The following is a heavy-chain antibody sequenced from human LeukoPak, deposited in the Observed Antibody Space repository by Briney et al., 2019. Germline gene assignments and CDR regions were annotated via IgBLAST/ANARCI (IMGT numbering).Heavy chain of an antibody. J-gene: IGHJ6*03. CDR2: ITWNSGHI. D-gene: IGHD2-15*01. Sequence: GGSLRLSCAASGFTFGEYAMHWVRQTPGKGLEWVSSITWNSGHIGYADSVKGRFTISRDNAKNSLYLQIHSLRAEDTALYYCAKGGYCSGGSCYSTQSRYYHYCMDVWGKGTTVTISS. CDR3: AKGGYCSGGSCYSTQSRYYHYCMDV. CDR1: GFTFGEYA. V-gene: IGHV3-9*01.